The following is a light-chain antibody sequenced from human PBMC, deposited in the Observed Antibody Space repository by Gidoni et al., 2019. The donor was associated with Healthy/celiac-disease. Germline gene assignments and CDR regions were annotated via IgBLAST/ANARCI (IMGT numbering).Light chain of an antibody. J-gene: IGLJ1*01. CDR1: SSDVGGYNY. V-gene: IGLV2-14*01. CDR3: SSYTSSSNYV. Sequence: QSALTPPASVSGSPGQSLTISCTGTSSDVGGYNYVPWYQQHPGKAPKLMIYEVSNRPSGVSNRFSGSKSGNTASLTISGLQAEDEADYYCSSYTSSSNYVFGTGTKVTVL. CDR2: EVS.